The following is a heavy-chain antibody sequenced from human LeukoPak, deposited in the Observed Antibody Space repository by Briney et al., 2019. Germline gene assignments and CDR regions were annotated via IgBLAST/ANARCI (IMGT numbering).Heavy chain of an antibody. CDR3: ARGSGGDYGDYANY. Sequence: ASVKVSCKASGYTFTSYDINWVRQATGQGLEWMGWTNPNSGNTGYAQKFQGRVTITRNTSISTAYVELSGLRSEDTAVYYCARGSGGDYGDYANYWGQGTLVTVSS. D-gene: IGHD4-17*01. V-gene: IGHV1-8*03. J-gene: IGHJ4*02. CDR2: TNPNSGNT. CDR1: GYTFTSYD.